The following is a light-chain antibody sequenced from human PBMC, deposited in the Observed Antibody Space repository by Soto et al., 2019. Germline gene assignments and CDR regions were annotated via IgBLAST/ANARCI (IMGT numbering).Light chain of an antibody. Sequence: IVMTHSPVTLSVSPGERATLSCRASQSVSSNLAWYQQKPGQAPRLLIYGASTRATGIPARFSGSGSGTEFTLSISSLQSEDSAVYYCQQYNNWPPINFGQGTRLEIK. V-gene: IGKV3-15*01. CDR3: QQYNNWPPIN. J-gene: IGKJ5*01. CDR1: QSVSSN. CDR2: GAS.